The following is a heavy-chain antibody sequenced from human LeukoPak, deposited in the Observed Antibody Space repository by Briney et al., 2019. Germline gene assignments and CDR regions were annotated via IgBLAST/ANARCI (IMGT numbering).Heavy chain of an antibody. D-gene: IGHD1-26*01. CDR3: ARRGVGAYYAN. V-gene: IGHV4-39*01. J-gene: IGHJ4*02. Sequence: SETLSLTCTVSGGSISSGSYYWDWIRQPPGTGLEWIGSIYSIGSTYYTPSLKSRVTISVDTSKNQFSLKLISVTAADTAVYYCARRGVGAYYANWGQGTLVTDSS. CDR2: IYSIGST. CDR1: GGSISSGSYY.